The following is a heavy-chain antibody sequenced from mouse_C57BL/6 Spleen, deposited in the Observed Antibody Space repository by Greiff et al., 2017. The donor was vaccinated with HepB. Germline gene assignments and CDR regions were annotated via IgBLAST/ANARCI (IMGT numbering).Heavy chain of an antibody. CDR1: GYTFTDYN. Sequence: EVQLQQSGPELVKPGASVKMSCKASGYTFTDYNMHWVKQSHGKSLEWIGYINPNNGGTSYNQKFKGKATLTVKKSSSTAYMELRSPTSEDSAVYYCALYHTGFAYWGQGTLVTVSA. J-gene: IGHJ3*01. D-gene: IGHD1-1*01. CDR2: INPNNGGT. V-gene: IGHV1-22*01. CDR3: ALYHTGFAY.